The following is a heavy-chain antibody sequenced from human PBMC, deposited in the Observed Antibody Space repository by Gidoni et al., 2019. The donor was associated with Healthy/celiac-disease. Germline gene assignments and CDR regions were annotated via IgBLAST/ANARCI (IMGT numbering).Heavy chain of an antibody. V-gene: IGHV1-69*04. Sequence: VQLVQSGAEVKKPGSSVKVSCKASGGTFSSYAISWVRQAPGQGLEWMGRIVPILGIANYAQKFQGRVTITADKSTSTAYMELSSLRSEDTAVYYCATPDYSNYGWFDPWGQGTLVTVSS. CDR3: ATPDYSNYGWFDP. CDR2: IVPILGIA. CDR1: GGTFSSYA. D-gene: IGHD4-4*01. J-gene: IGHJ5*02.